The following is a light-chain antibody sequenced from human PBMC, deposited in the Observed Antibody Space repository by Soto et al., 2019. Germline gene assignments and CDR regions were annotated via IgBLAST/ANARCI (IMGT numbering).Light chain of an antibody. CDR2: DVS. Sequence: QSALTQPASVSGSAGQSITISCTGTSSDVGGYNYVSWYQQQPGKAPKLMIYDVSNRPSGVSNRFSGSKSGNTASLTISGLQAEDEADYYCSSYTISSTLEVFGGGTKLTVL. V-gene: IGLV2-14*01. CDR1: SSDVGGYNY. CDR3: SSYTISSTLEV. J-gene: IGLJ2*01.